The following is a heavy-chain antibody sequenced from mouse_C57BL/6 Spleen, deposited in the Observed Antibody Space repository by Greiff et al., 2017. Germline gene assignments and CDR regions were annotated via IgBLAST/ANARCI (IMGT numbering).Heavy chain of an antibody. CDR1: GYTFTDYY. D-gene: IGHD1-1*01. J-gene: IGHJ2*01. V-gene: IGHV1-76*01. Sequence: VKLQESGAELVRPGASVKLSCKASGYTFTDYYINWVKQRPGQGLEWIARIYPGSGNTYYNEKFKGKATLTAEKSSSTAYMQLSSLTSEDSAVYFCERWGDYYYFDYWGQGTTLTVSS. CDR3: ERWGDYYYFDY. CDR2: IYPGSGNT.